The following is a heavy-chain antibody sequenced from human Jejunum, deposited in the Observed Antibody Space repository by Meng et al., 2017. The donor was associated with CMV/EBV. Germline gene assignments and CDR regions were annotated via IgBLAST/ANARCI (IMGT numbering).Heavy chain of an antibody. V-gene: IGHV3-74*01. Sequence: TFNSYGMAWVRQAPGKGLVWFARIGSDGSDASDGGKTRYADSVTRRFTISRDNAKNTLYLQKDSLRADDTAVYYCARSAPSGTDYWGWGQGTLVTVSS. CDR1: TFNSYG. J-gene: IGHJ4*02. D-gene: IGHD7-27*01. CDR2: IGSDGSDASDGGKT. CDR3: ARSAPSGTDYWG.